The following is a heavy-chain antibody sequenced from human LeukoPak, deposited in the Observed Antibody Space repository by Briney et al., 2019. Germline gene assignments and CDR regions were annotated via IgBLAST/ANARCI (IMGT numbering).Heavy chain of an antibody. D-gene: IGHD6-13*01. J-gene: IGHJ4*02. V-gene: IGHV1-2*02. CDR1: GYTFTGYY. CDR3: ARDGRRYSSSWYDY. Sequence: ASVKVSCKASGYTFTGYYMHWVRQAPGQGLEWMGWINPNSGGTNYAQKFQGRVPMPRDTSISTAYMELSRLRSDDTAVYYCARDGRRYSSSWYDYWGQGTLVTVSS. CDR2: INPNSGGT.